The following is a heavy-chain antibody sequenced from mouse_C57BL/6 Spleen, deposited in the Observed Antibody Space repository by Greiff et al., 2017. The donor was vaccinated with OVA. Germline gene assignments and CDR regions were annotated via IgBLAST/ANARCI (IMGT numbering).Heavy chain of an antibody. Sequence: EVKLMESGEGLVKPGGSLKLSCAASGFTFSSYAMSWVRQTPEKRLEWVAYISSGGDYIYYADTVKGRFTISRDNARNTLYLQMSSLKSEDTAMYYCTRDRGDVGFAYWGQGTLVTVSA. J-gene: IGHJ3*01. CDR2: ISSGGDYI. V-gene: IGHV5-9-1*02. CDR3: TRDRGDVGFAY. CDR1: GFTFSSYA. D-gene: IGHD3-1*01.